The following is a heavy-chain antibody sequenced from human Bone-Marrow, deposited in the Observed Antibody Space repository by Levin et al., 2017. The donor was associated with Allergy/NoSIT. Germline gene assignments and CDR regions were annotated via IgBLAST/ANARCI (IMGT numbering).Heavy chain of an antibody. V-gene: IGHV3-53*01. CDR3: ARVIALAGTAFDL. CDR1: GFSVSSKY. CDR2: MYSGGDT. D-gene: IGHD6-19*01. Sequence: GGSLRLSCAASGFSVSSKYMIWVRQAPGKGLEYVSIMYSGGDTFYADSVRGRFTISRDDSKNTLYLLMNSLRVEDTAVYYCARVIALAGTAFDLWGQGTLVTVSS. J-gene: IGHJ5*02.